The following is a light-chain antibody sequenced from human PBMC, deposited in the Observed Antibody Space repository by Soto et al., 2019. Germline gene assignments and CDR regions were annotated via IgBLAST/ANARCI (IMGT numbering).Light chain of an antibody. CDR2: GAS. V-gene: IGKV3-15*01. Sequence: EIVMTQSPVTLSVSPGERATLSCRASQSISSNLAWYQQKPGQAPRLLIYGASTRATGIPARFSGSGSGTEFTLTISSLQSEDVAVYCCQQYNSWPPWTFGQGTKVEIK. CDR3: QQYNSWPPWT. J-gene: IGKJ1*01. CDR1: QSISSN.